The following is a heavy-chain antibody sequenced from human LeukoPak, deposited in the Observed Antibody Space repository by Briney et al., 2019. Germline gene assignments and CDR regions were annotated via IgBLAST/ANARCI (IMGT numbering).Heavy chain of an antibody. J-gene: IGHJ4*02. D-gene: IGHD6-13*01. CDR2: ISGSGGST. CDR3: AKDYSSSWYRSYFDY. Sequence: PGGSLRLSCAASGFTFSSYAMSWVRQAPGKRLEWVSAISGSGGSTYYADSVKGRFTISRDNSKNTLYLQMNSLRAEDTAVYYCAKDYSSSWYRSYFDYWGQGTLVTVSS. CDR1: GFTFSSYA. V-gene: IGHV3-23*01.